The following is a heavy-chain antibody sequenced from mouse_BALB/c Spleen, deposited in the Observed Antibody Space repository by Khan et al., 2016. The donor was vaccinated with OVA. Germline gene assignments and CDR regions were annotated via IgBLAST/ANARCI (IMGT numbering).Heavy chain of an antibody. D-gene: IGHD1-1*01. CDR1: GYTFSSYW. CDR3: ARNYGSSYDWYFDV. Sequence: QVQLQQPGAELMKPGASVKISCKATGYTFSSYWIEWVKQRPGHGLEWIGEILPGSGSTNSIARFTGKATFTADTSSNTAYMQLSSLTSEDAAVYYCARNYGSSYDWYFDVWGAGTTVTVSS. V-gene: IGHV1-9*01. J-gene: IGHJ1*01. CDR2: ILPGSGST.